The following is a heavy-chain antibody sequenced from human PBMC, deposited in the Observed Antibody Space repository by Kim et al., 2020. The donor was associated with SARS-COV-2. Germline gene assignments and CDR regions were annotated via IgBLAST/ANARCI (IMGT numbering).Heavy chain of an antibody. CDR2: IYTSGST. V-gene: IGHV4-61*02. D-gene: IGHD6-19*01. CDR1: GGSISSGSYY. CDR3: ARGKLWVAGTFVVGNNWFDP. Sequence: SETLSLTCTVSGGSISSGSYYWSWIRQPAGKGLEWIGRIYTSGSTNYNPSLKSRVTISVDTSKNQFSLKLSSVTAADTAVYYCARGKLWVAGTFVVGNNWFDPWGQGTLVTVSS. J-gene: IGHJ5*02.